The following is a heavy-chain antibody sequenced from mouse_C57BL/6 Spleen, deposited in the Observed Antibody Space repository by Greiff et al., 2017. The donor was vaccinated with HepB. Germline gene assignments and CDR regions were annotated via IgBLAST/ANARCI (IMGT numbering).Heavy chain of an antibody. CDR2: IDPETGGT. CDR3: TREDYTY. J-gene: IGHJ2*01. CDR1: GYTFTDYE. Sequence: VQLQQSGAELVRPGASVTLSCKASGYTFTDYEMHWVKQTPVHGLEWIGAIDPETGGTAYNQKFKGKAILTADKSSSTAYMELRSLTSADSAVYYCTREDYTYWGQGTTLTVSS. D-gene: IGHD2-4*01. V-gene: IGHV1-15*01.